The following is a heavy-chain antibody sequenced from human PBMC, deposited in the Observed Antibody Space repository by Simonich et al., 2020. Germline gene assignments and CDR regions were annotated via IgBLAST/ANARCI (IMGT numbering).Heavy chain of an antibody. D-gene: IGHD1-1*01. Sequence: QVQLQQWGAGLLKPSETLSLTCAVYGGSFSCYYWSWIRQPPGKGLEWIGEINHSGSTNYNPSLKSRVTISLDTSKNQFSLKLSSVTAADSAVYYCARGKGWKNAFDIWGQGTMVTVSS. CDR2: INHSGST. CDR1: GGSFSCYY. V-gene: IGHV4-34*01. J-gene: IGHJ3*02. CDR3: ARGKGWKNAFDI.